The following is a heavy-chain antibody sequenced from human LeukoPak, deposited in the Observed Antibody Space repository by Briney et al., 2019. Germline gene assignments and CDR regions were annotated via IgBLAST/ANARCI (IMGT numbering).Heavy chain of an antibody. CDR2: IYSGGST. CDR3: ARGQYQLLSPIDY. J-gene: IGHJ4*02. V-gene: IGHV3-53*01. Sequence: GGSLRLSCAASGFTVSSNYMSWVRQAPGKGLEWVSVIYSGGSTYYADSVKGRFTISRDNSKNTLYLQMNSLRAEDTAVYYCARGQYQLLSPIDYWGQGTLVTVSS. CDR1: GFTVSSNY. D-gene: IGHD2-2*01.